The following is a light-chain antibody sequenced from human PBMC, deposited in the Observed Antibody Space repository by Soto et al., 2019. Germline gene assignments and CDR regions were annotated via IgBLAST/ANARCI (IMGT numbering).Light chain of an antibody. CDR3: QQYSDWPTT. CDR2: GAS. J-gene: IGKJ1*01. V-gene: IGKV3-15*01. Sequence: DIVMTQSPATLSVSPGERATLSCRASQSLYSNLAWYQQKPGQAPRLLFYGASTRATGIPARFSGSGSGTEYTLTISSLQSEDFAIYYCQQYSDWPTTFGQGTKVEIK. CDR1: QSLYSN.